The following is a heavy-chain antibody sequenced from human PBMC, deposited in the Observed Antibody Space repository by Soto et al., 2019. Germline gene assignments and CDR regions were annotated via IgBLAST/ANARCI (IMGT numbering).Heavy chain of an antibody. Sequence: QVQLEESGGGVVQPGRSLRLSCEASGFTFNTYSMHWVRQPPGKGLEWLAAICYDGTQKYYADSVKGRFIISRDNSKKTLYLEMKSLRAEDTVVYYCARAGGNMVTGLWHFDTWGQGTLVTVS. V-gene: IGHV3-33*01. D-gene: IGHD2-21*02. CDR2: ICYDGTQK. CDR1: GFTFNTYS. J-gene: IGHJ4*02. CDR3: ARAGGNMVTGLWHFDT.